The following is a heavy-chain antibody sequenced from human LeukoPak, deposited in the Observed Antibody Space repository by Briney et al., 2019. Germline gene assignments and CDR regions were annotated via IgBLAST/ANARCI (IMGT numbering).Heavy chain of an antibody. J-gene: IGHJ5*02. CDR1: GFTFSDYY. CDR2: ISSSGSTI. D-gene: IGHD6-13*01. CDR3: ARMGTRQLATTRGCFDP. V-gene: IGHV3-11*01. Sequence: PGGSLRLSCAASGFTFSDYYMSWIRQAPGKGLEWVSYISSSGSTIYYADSVKGRFTISRDNAKNSLYLQMNSLRAEDTAVYYCARMGTRQLATTRGCFDPWGQGTLVTVFS.